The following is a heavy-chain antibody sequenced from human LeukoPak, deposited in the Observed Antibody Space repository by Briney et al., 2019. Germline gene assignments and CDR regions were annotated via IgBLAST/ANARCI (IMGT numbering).Heavy chain of an antibody. J-gene: IGHJ4*02. D-gene: IGHD6-13*01. V-gene: IGHV3-30*18. CDR1: GFTFSSYG. Sequence: HPGGSLRLSCAASGFTFSSYGMHWVRQAPGKGLEWVAVISYDGSNKYYADSVKGRFTISRDNSKNTLYLQMNSLRAEDTAMYYCAKGGGTGYSSSWYSNWGQGTLVTVSS. CDR3: AKGGGTGYSSSWYSN. CDR2: ISYDGSNK.